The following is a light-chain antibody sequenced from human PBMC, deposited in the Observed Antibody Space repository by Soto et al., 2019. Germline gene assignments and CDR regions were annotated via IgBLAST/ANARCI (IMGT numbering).Light chain of an antibody. CDR1: SSDVGRYNF. J-gene: IGLJ3*02. CDR3: SSYTGTITWV. CDR2: EVT. V-gene: IGLV2-14*01. Sequence: QSALTQPASVSGSPGQSITISCTGTSSDVGRYNFVSWYQQHPDKAPKLLIYEVTDRPPGASNRFSGSKSGNTASLTISGLQADDEADYYCSSYTGTITWVFGGGTKLTVL.